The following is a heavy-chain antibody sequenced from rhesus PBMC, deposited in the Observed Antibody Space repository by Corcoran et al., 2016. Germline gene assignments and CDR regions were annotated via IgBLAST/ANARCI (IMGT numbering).Heavy chain of an antibody. CDR3: ARVGSSWSEWDTVGTEWYFDL. V-gene: IGHV4-169*01. D-gene: IGHD5-42*01. CDR2: ISGSGNST. J-gene: IGHJ2*01. Sequence: QLQLQESGPGLVKPSETLSVTCAVSGGSIRSSYWSLIRQAPGKGLEWSGDISGSGNSTHTNPSPKSRVTLSVDTSTNQLYLKLSSVTAADTAVYYCARVGSSWSEWDTVGTEWYFDLWGPGTPITISS. CDR1: GGSIRSSY.